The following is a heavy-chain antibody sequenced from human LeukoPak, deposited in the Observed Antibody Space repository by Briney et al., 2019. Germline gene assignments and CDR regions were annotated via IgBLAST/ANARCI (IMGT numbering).Heavy chain of an antibody. Sequence: GGSLRLSCAVSGFTFSSYGMHWVRQAPGKGLEWVAVISYDGSNKYYADSVKGRFTISRDNSKNTLYLQMNSLRAEDTAVYNCAKTYVTFKGGDYEFGYWGQGTLVTVSS. CDR1: GFTFSSYG. V-gene: IGHV3-30*18. J-gene: IGHJ4*02. CDR3: AKTYVTFKGGDYEFGY. D-gene: IGHD2-21*02. CDR2: ISYDGSNK.